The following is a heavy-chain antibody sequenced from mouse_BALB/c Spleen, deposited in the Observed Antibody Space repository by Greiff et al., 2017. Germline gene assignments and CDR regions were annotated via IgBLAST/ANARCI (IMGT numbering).Heavy chain of an antibody. CDR1: GFTFSSYG. J-gene: IGHJ2*01. V-gene: IGHV5-6-3*01. D-gene: IGHD1-1*01. CDR2: INSNGGST. Sequence: EVKLVESGGGLVQPGGSLKLSCAASGFTFSSYGMSWVRQTPEKRLELVATINSNGGSTYYPDSVKGRFTISRDNAKNTLYLQMSSLKSEDTAMYYCARPNYYGSSYIDYWGQGTTLTVSS. CDR3: ARPNYYGSSYIDY.